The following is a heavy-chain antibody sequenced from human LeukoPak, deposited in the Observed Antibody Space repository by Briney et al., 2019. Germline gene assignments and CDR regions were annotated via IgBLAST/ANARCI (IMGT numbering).Heavy chain of an antibody. CDR2: ISSSSSYI. CDR1: GFTISTNY. J-gene: IGHJ4*02. CDR3: ARVWRTVTVLDYFDY. V-gene: IGHV3-21*01. Sequence: PGGSLRLSCAVSGFTISTNYMNWVRQAPGKGLEWVSSISSSSSYIYYADSVKGRFTISRDNAKNSLYLQMNSLRAEDTAVYYCARVWRTVTVLDYFDYWGQGTLVTVSS. D-gene: IGHD4-17*01.